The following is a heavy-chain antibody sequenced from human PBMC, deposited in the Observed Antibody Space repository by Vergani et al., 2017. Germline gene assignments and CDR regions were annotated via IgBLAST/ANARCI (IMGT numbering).Heavy chain of an antibody. J-gene: IGHJ4*02. Sequence: EVQLVETGGGLIQPGGSLRLSCAASGFTVSSNYMSWVRQAPGKGLEWVSVIYSGGSTYYADSVKGRFTISRDNAKNSLYLQMNSLRAEDTAVYYCAKDYGSGWYDYWGQGTLVTVSS. V-gene: IGHV3-53*02. D-gene: IGHD6-19*01. CDR1: GFTVSSNY. CDR2: IYSGGST. CDR3: AKDYGSGWYDY.